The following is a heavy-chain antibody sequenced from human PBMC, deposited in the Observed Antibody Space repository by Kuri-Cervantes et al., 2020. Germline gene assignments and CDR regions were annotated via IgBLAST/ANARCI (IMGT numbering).Heavy chain of an antibody. D-gene: IGHD3-3*01. Sequence: GESLKISCAASGFTFSSYWMSWVRQAPGKGLEWVANIKQDGSEKYYVDSVKGRFTISRDNAKTSLYLQMNSLRAEDTAVYYCARGPNLFRITIFWVPHPHFDYWGQGTLVTVSS. V-gene: IGHV3-7*01. CDR3: ARGPNLFRITIFWVPHPHFDY. CDR2: IKQDGSEK. J-gene: IGHJ4*02. CDR1: GFTFSSYW.